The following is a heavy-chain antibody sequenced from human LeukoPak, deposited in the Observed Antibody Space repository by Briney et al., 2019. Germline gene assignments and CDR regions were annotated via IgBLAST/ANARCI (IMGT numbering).Heavy chain of an antibody. CDR1: GYSISSNNW. CDR3: ARQLRGEAVAGHLQPFDY. Sequence: SETLSLTCAVSGYSISSNNWWGWIRQPPGKGLEWVGYIYYSGSTYYNPSLESRVTISVDTSKNQFSLKLSSVTAADTAVYFCARQLRGEAVAGHLQPFDYWGQGTLVTVSS. J-gene: IGHJ4*02. V-gene: IGHV4-28*01. D-gene: IGHD6-19*01. CDR2: IYYSGST.